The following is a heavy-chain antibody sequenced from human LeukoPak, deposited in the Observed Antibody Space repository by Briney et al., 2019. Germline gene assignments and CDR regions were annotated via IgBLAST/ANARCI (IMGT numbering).Heavy chain of an antibody. Sequence: PSETLSLTCAVYGGSFSGYYWSWIRQPPGKGLEWIGEINHSGSTNYNPSLKSRVTISVDTSKNQFSLKLSSVTAADTAVYYCARIVGFVVVVLGYWGQGTLVTVSS. CDR3: ARIVGFVVVVLGY. CDR1: GGSFSGYY. D-gene: IGHD2-15*01. J-gene: IGHJ4*02. CDR2: INHSGST. V-gene: IGHV4-34*01.